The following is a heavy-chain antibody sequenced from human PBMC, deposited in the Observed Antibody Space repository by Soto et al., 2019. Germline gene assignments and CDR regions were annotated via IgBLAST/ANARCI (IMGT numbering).Heavy chain of an antibody. J-gene: IGHJ4*02. CDR2: INHSGST. CDR1: GGSFSGYY. CDR3: ARGDYGSGSYPYYFDY. V-gene: IGHV4-34*01. D-gene: IGHD3-10*01. Sequence: PSETLSLTCAVYGGSFSGYYWSWIRQPPGKGLEWIGEINHSGSTNYNPSLKSRVTISVDTSKNQFSLKLSSVTAADTAVYYCARGDYGSGSYPYYFDYWGQGTLVTVSS.